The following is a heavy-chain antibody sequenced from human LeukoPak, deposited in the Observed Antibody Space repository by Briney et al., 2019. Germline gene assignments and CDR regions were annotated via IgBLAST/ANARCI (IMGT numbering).Heavy chain of an antibody. Sequence: GRSLRLSCAASGFTFSTYAMHWVRQAPGKGLEWVAVISYDGRDKKYADSVKGRFTISRDNSQTTLYLQMNSLRAEDTAVYYCAKDSGNYAKYYFDYWGQGTLVTASS. D-gene: IGHD1-26*01. V-gene: IGHV3-30*04. J-gene: IGHJ4*02. CDR2: ISYDGRDK. CDR3: AKDSGNYAKYYFDY. CDR1: GFTFSTYA.